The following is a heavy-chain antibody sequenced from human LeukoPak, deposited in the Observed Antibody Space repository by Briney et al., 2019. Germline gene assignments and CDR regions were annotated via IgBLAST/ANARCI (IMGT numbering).Heavy chain of an antibody. V-gene: IGHV1-46*01. CDR3: ARDNSVEDTAWWFDP. Sequence: ASVKVSCKAFGYTFTNNWMHWVRQAPGQGPEWMGLINPSGGSTSYAQKFQGRVTMTRDMSTSTDYMELSSLRSEDTAVYYCARDNSVEDTAWWFDPWGQGTLVTVSS. J-gene: IGHJ5*02. CDR2: INPSGGST. CDR1: GYTFTNNW. D-gene: IGHD4-23*01.